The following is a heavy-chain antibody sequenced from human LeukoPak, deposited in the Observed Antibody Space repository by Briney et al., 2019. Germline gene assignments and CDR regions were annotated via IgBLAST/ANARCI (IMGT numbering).Heavy chain of an antibody. CDR1: GFTFSIFG. CDR2: ISGSGGST. V-gene: IGHV3-23*01. Sequence: PGGSLRLSCAASGFTFSIFGMSWVRQAPGKGLEWVSAISGSGGSTYYADSVKGRFTISRDNSKNTLYLQMNSLRAEDTAVYYCAKDVVRKGMAVYYFDYWGQGTLATVSS. J-gene: IGHJ4*02. D-gene: IGHD6-19*01. CDR3: AKDVVRKGMAVYYFDY.